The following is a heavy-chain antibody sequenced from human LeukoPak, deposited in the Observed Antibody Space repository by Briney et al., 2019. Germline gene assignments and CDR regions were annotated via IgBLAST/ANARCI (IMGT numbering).Heavy chain of an antibody. CDR1: GGSISSNY. J-gene: IGHJ4*02. D-gene: IGHD1-26*01. CDR2: IYYSGST. CDR3: ARRRYRDYFDY. Sequence: SETLSLTCTVSGGSISSNYWSWIRQPQWKGLEWIGYIYYSGSTNYNPSLKSRVTISVDTSRNQFSLKLSSVTAADTAVYYCARRRYRDYFDYWGQGTLVTVSS. V-gene: IGHV4-59*08.